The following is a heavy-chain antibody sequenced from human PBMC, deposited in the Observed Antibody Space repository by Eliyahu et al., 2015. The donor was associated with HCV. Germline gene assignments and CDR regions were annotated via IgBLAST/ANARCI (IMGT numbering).Heavy chain of an antibody. CDR2: IYWNDDX. Sequence: QITLKESGPTLVKPTQTLTLTCTFSGFSLSTSGVGXXWIRXPPXKALEWLALIYWNDDXRYSPSLKSRLTITKDTSKNQVVLTMTNMDPVDTATYYCAHREGYCSSTSCSQTPPYNWFDPWGQGTLVTVSS. J-gene: IGHJ5*02. CDR1: GFSLSTSGVG. D-gene: IGHD2-2*01. CDR3: AHREGYCSSTSCSQTPPYNWFDP. V-gene: IGHV2-5*01.